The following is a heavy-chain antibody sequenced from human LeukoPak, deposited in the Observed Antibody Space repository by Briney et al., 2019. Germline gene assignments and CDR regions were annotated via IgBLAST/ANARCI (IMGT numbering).Heavy chain of an antibody. CDR1: GFTFSSYA. CDR3: AKDLSLQDCSSTSCYNYYYYYMDV. CDR2: ISGSGGST. Sequence: GGSLRLSCAASGFTFSSYAMSWVRQAPGKGLEWVSAISGSGGSTYYADSVKGRFTISRVNSKNTLYLQMNSLRAEDAAVYYCAKDLSLQDCSSTSCYNYYYYYMDVWGKGTTVTVSS. D-gene: IGHD2-2*02. V-gene: IGHV3-23*01. J-gene: IGHJ6*03.